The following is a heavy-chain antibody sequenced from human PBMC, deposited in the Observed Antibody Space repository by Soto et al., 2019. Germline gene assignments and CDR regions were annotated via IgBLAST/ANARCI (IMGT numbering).Heavy chain of an antibody. Sequence: GGSLRLSCAASGFTFSGSAMHWVRQASGKGLEWVGRIRSKANSYATAYAASVKGRFTISRDDSKNTAYLQMNSLKTEDTAVYYCTSSVAVAPYYYGMDVWGQGTTVTVSS. J-gene: IGHJ6*02. CDR1: GFTFSGSA. CDR2: IRSKANSYAT. D-gene: IGHD6-19*01. V-gene: IGHV3-73*01. CDR3: TSSVAVAPYYYGMDV.